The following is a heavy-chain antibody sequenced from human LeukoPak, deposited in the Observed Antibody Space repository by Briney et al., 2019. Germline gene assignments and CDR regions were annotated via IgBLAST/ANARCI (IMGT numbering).Heavy chain of an antibody. Sequence: PGGSLRLSCAASRFTFSSYSMNWVRQAPGKGLEWVSSISSSSSYIYYADSVKGRFTISRDYAKNSLYLQMNSLRAEDTAVYYCARGVRIAAAGTSLDYWGQGTLVTVSS. J-gene: IGHJ4*02. CDR2: ISSSSSYI. CDR3: ARGVRIAAAGTSLDY. CDR1: RFTFSSYS. D-gene: IGHD6-13*01. V-gene: IGHV3-21*01.